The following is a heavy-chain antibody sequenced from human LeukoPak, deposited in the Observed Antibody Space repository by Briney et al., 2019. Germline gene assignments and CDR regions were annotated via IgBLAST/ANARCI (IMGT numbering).Heavy chain of an antibody. Sequence: GASVKVSCKASGYTFTSYDINWVRQATGQGLEWMGWMNPNSGNTGYAQKFQGRVTMTRNTSISTAYMELSRLRSDDTAVYYCARATTVVNSNLDYWGQGTLVTVSS. J-gene: IGHJ4*02. V-gene: IGHV1-8*01. CDR3: ARATTVVNSNLDY. CDR2: MNPNSGNT. D-gene: IGHD4-23*01. CDR1: GYTFTSYD.